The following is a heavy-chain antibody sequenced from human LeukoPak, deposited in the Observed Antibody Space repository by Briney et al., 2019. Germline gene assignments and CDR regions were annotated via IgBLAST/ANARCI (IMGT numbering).Heavy chain of an antibody. CDR2: INPNSGGT. CDR3: AKGMVRGVILKGFDY. V-gene: IGHV1-2*02. CDR1: GYTFTGYY. D-gene: IGHD3-10*01. Sequence: ASVTVSCKASGYTFTGYYMHWVRQAPGQGLEWMGWINPNSGGTNYAQKFQGRVTMTRDTSISTAYMELSRLRSDDTAVYYCAKGMVRGVILKGFDYWGQGTLVTVSS. J-gene: IGHJ4*02.